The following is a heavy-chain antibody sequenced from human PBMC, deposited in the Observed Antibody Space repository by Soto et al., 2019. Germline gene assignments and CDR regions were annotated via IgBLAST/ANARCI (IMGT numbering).Heavy chain of an antibody. CDR3: VRYSCSSTACFLFDS. V-gene: IGHV4-30-4*01. CDR1: GGSISRGDYY. Sequence: QVHLQESGPGLLKPSQTLSLTCTVSGGSISRGDYYWSWIRQPPGKGLEWIGYLYYSGSTYHNPSLKSRVTISVETSNQFSLKLTSVTAADTAVYFCVRYSCSSTACFLFDSWGPGTLVTVSS. D-gene: IGHD2-2*01. J-gene: IGHJ4*02. CDR2: LYYSGST.